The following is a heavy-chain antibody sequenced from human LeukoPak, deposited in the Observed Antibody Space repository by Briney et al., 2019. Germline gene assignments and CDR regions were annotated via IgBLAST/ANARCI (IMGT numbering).Heavy chain of an antibody. J-gene: IGHJ5*02. CDR1: GGSISSNSHY. Sequence: SETLSLTCTVSGGSISSNSHYWGWIRQPPGTGLEWIANIFHNGNTAYNPSLKRRVTISIDTSQNQLPLRLSSVTAADTAVYYCARVGWGNVAAYPNWLDPWGQGTVVTVSS. CDR3: ARVGWGNVAAYPNWLDP. D-gene: IGHD3-16*01. V-gene: IGHV4-39*06. CDR2: IFHNGNT.